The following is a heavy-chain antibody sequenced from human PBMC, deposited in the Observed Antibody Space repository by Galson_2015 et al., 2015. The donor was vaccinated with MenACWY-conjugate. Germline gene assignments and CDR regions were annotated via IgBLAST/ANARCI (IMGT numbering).Heavy chain of an antibody. CDR1: GFTFRSYTMN. CDR3: ARLPRGINLILEGS. V-gene: IGHV4-39*01. J-gene: IGHJ5*02. Sequence: LRLSCAASGFTFRSYTMNWVRQPPGKGLEWIASIHQSETTHYNPSLKSRVSISVDTSKNQFSLKLSSVSAADTAVYYCARLPRGINLILEGSWGQGILVTVSS. D-gene: IGHD3-22*01. CDR2: IHQSETT.